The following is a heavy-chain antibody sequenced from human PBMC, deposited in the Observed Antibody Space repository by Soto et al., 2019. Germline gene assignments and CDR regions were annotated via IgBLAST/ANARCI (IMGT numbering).Heavy chain of an antibody. CDR3: ARVGLYYGSEYRPIDS. J-gene: IGHJ4*02. D-gene: IGHD3-10*01. CDR2: TRNKANSYSK. CDR1: GFTLSDHY. V-gene: IGHV3-72*01. Sequence: EVQLVESGGGLVQPGGSLRLSCAASGFTLSDHYMDWVRQAPGKGLAWVGRTRNKANSYSKEYAASVKGRFTISRDESESSLYLLMDSLKPEDTAVYYCARVGLYYGSEYRPIDSWGQGTLVTVSS.